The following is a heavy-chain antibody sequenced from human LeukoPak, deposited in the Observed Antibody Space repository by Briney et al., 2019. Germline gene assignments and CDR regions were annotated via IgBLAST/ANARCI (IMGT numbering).Heavy chain of an antibody. Sequence: SETLSLTCAVYGGSFSGYYWSWIRQPPGKGLEWIGEINHSGSTNYNPSLKSRVTISVDTSKNQFSLKLSSVTAADTAVYYCARVGCSGYDSGDYWGQGTLVTVSS. CDR3: ARVGCSGYDSGDY. V-gene: IGHV4-34*01. D-gene: IGHD5-12*01. CDR2: INHSGST. CDR1: GGSFSGYY. J-gene: IGHJ4*02.